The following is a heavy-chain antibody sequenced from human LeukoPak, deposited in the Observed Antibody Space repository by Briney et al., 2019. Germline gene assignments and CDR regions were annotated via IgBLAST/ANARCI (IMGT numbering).Heavy chain of an antibody. J-gene: IGHJ6*04. CDR3: ARVSAAAVEP. V-gene: IGHV4-59*01. Sequence: PSETLSLTCTVSGGSISSYYWSWIRQPPGKGLECIGYISYSGSTNYNPSLKSRVTISGDMSKNQFSLKLSSVTAADTAVCYCARVSAAAVEPWGKGTTVTISS. CDR2: ISYSGST. D-gene: IGHD6-13*01. CDR1: GGSISSYY.